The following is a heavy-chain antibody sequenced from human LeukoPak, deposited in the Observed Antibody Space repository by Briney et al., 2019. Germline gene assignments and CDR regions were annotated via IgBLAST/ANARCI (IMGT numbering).Heavy chain of an antibody. V-gene: IGHV4-4*02. Sequence: PSGTLSLTCAVSGGSISSSNWWSWVLQPPGKGLEWIGEIYHSGSTNYNPSLKSRVTISVDKSKNQFSLKLSSVTAADTAVYYCAHTEGPYYYGMDVWGQGTTVTVSS. CDR2: IYHSGST. CDR3: AHTEGPYYYGMDV. J-gene: IGHJ6*02. CDR1: GGSISSSNW. D-gene: IGHD4-17*01.